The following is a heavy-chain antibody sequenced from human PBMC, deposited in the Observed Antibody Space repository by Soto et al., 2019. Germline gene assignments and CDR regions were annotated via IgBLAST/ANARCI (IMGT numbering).Heavy chain of an antibody. CDR1: GFSLNTRGVG. V-gene: IGHV2-5*02. CDR2: ISWDGEK. Sequence: ITLKESGPTLVKPTQTLTLTCTFSGFSLNTRGVGVGWIRQPPGKALEWLALISWDGEKRYSPSLKSRLTIPKDTSENQVVLTMTNMDPVDTATYYCADGRGDLLTGHYYFDYWGQGTLVTVSS. D-gene: IGHD3-9*01. J-gene: IGHJ4*02. CDR3: ADGRGDLLTGHYYFDY.